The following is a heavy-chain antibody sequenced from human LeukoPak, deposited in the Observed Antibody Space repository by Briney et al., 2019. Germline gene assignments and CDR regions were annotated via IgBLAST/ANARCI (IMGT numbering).Heavy chain of an antibody. J-gene: IGHJ6*02. CDR3: ARSGMDV. CDR2: ISGNGGST. V-gene: IGHV3-64*01. Sequence: GGSLRLSCAASGFTFSSYAMHWVRQAPGKGLEYVSAISGNGGSTYYAHSVKGRFTISRDNSKNTLYLQMGSLRAEDMAVYYCARSGMDVWGQGTTVTVSS. CDR1: GFTFSSYA.